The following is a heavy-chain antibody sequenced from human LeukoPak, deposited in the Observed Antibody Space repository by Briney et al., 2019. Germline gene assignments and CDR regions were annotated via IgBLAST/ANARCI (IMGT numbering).Heavy chain of an antibody. CDR3: ARDRSYYYGSGLFDY. CDR2: ISYGGSNK. D-gene: IGHD3-10*01. J-gene: IGHJ4*02. CDR1: GFTFSSYA. Sequence: GRSLRLSCAASGFTFSSYAMHWVRQAPGKGLEWVAVISYGGSNKYYADSVKGRFTISRDNSKNTLYLQMNSLRAEDTAVYYCARDRSYYYGSGLFDYWGQGTLVTVSS. V-gene: IGHV3-30*04.